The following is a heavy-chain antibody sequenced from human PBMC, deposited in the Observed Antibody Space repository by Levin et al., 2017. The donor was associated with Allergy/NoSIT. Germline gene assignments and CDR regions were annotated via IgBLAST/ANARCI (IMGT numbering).Heavy chain of an antibody. D-gene: IGHD4-11*01. CDR1: GFTVSSNY. J-gene: IGHJ2*01. Sequence: GESLKISCAASGFTVSSNYMSWVRQAPGKGLEWVSVIYSGGRTYYADSVKGRFTISRDNSKNTLYLQMNSLRAEDTAVYYCARDPFTVTTYPYWYFDIWGRGTLVTVSS. CDR3: ARDPFTVTTYPYWYFDI. V-gene: IGHV3-66*01. CDR2: IYSGGRT.